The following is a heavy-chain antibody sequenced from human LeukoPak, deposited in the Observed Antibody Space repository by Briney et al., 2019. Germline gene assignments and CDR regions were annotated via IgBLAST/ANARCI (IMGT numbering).Heavy chain of an antibody. CDR3: ARVRGDLSIDY. D-gene: IGHD2-21*02. Sequence: PSETLSLTCTVSGGSISSSGYYWGWIRQPPGKGLEWIGEINHSGSTNYNPSLKSRVTISADTSKNQFSLKLSSVTAADTAVYYCARVRGDLSIDYWGQGNLVTVSS. CDR1: GGSISSSGYY. V-gene: IGHV4-39*07. CDR2: INHSGST. J-gene: IGHJ4*02.